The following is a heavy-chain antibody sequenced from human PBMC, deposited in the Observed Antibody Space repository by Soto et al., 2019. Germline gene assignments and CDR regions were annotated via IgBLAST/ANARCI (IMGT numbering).Heavy chain of an antibody. V-gene: IGHV3-74*03. J-gene: IGHJ4*02. D-gene: IGHD2-2*01. CDR1: GLTFRSYW. Sequence: EVQLVESGGGLVQPGESLRLSCAASGLTFRSYWMHWVRQAPGKGLVWVSRINTDGSVAMYVDSVKGRFTISRDNAKNTLYLHMSSLRAEDTAVYYCVRDMPVWPLDSWGQGTLVTVSS. CDR2: INTDGSVA. CDR3: VRDMPVWPLDS.